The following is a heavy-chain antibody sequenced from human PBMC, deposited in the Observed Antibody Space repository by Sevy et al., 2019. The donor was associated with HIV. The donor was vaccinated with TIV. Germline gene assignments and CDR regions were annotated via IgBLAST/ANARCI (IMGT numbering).Heavy chain of an antibody. CDR1: GFTFSSYW. J-gene: IGHJ6*03. Sequence: GGSLRLSCAASGFTFSSYWMSWVRQAPGKGLEWVANIKQDGSEKYYVDSVKGGFTISRDNAKNSLYLQMNSLRAEDTAVYYCARDRQFSSSPSSRARTIYYYYMDVWGKGTTVTVSS. V-gene: IGHV3-7*03. CDR2: IKQDGSEK. CDR3: ARDRQFSSSPSSRARTIYYYYMDV. D-gene: IGHD2-2*01.